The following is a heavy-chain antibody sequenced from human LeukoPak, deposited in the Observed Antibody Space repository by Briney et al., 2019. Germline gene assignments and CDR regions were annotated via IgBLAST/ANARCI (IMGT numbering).Heavy chain of an antibody. CDR3: ARGNWNDESYYYYMDV. CDR2: INWNGGST. Sequence: PGGSLRLSCAASGFTFSSYSMSWVRQAPGKGLEWVSGINWNGGSTGYADSVKGRFTISRDNAKNSLYLQMNSLRAEDTALYYCARGNWNDESYYYYMDVWGKGTTVTVSS. J-gene: IGHJ6*03. V-gene: IGHV3-20*04. CDR1: GFTFSSYS. D-gene: IGHD1-1*01.